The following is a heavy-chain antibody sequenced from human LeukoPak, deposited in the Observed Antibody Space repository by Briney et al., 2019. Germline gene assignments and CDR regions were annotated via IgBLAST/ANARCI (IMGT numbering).Heavy chain of an antibody. V-gene: IGHV4-39*01. J-gene: IGHJ6*02. D-gene: IGHD6-13*01. CDR2: IYYSGST. CDR3: ARPAAAGEYSSSWYGYGMDV. Sequence: SETLSLTCTVSGGSISSSSYYWGWIRQPPGKGLEWIGSIYYSGSTYYNPPLKSRVTISVDTSKNQFSLKLSSVTAADTAVYYCARPAAAGEYSSSWYGYGMDVWGQGTTVTVSS. CDR1: GGSISSSSYY.